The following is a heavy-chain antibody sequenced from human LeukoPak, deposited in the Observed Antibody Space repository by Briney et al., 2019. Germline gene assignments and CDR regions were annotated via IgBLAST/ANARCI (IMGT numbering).Heavy chain of an antibody. CDR1: GGTFSSYA. CDR2: ISAYNGNT. D-gene: IGHD3-3*01. Sequence: ASVKVSCKASGGTFSSYAISWVRQAPGQGLEWMGWISAYNGNTNYAQKLQGRVTMTTDTSTSAAYMELRSLRSDDTAVYYCAKATYYDFWSGSSHYYMDVWGKGTTVTVSS. V-gene: IGHV1-18*01. J-gene: IGHJ6*03. CDR3: AKATYYDFWSGSSHYYMDV.